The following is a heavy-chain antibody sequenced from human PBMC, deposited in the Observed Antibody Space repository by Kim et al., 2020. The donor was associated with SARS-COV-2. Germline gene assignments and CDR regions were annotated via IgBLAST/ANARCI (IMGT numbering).Heavy chain of an antibody. V-gene: IGHV3-30*04. J-gene: IGHJ6*02. CDR1: HLMFSNFA. CDR2: VSYDGSTA. D-gene: IGHD3-3*01. Sequence: GGSLRLSCTGSHLMFSNFAMYWVRQAPGKGLEWLGVVSYDGSTAFYADSVKGRFFISRDNSKKMVYLQMSSLRTEDTAIYYCARARVEWLSEPGYGLDVWGQGTTVTVSS. CDR3: ARARVEWLSEPGYGLDV.